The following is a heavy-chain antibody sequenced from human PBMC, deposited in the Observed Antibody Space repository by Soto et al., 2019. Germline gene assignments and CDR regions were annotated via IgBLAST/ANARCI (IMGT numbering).Heavy chain of an antibody. J-gene: IGHJ4*02. Sequence: QVQLVQSGAEVKKPGASVKVSCKASGYTFTSYGISWVRQAPGQGLEWMGWISAYNGNTNYAQKLQGRVTMTTDTSTSTAYMELRSLRSDDTAVYYCARDSGRYYDYIWGSYPLDYWGQGTLVTVSS. CDR2: ISAYNGNT. D-gene: IGHD3-16*02. CDR3: ARDSGRYYDYIWGSYPLDY. V-gene: IGHV1-18*01. CDR1: GYTFTSYG.